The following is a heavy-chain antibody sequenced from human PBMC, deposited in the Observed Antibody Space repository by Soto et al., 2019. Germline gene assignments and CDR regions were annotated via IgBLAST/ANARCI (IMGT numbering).Heavy chain of an antibody. V-gene: IGHV4-59*12. J-gene: IGHJ4*02. D-gene: IGHD5-18*01. Sequence: PSETLSLTCTVSGGSISSYYWSWIRQPPGKGLEWIGYLYYSGSTNYNPSLMSRVTMLLDTSKSQFSLQLTSVTAADTAVYFSARVRRANGYFYLDSWGQGALVTVSS. CDR2: LYYSGST. CDR3: ARVRRANGYFYLDS. CDR1: GGSISSYY.